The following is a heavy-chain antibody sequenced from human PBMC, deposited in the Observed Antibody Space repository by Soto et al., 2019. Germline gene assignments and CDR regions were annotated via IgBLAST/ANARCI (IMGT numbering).Heavy chain of an antibody. Sequence: EVQLLESGGGLVQPGGSLRLSCAASGFTFSSYAMSWVRQAPGKGLEWVSAISGSGGSTYYADSVKGRFTISRDNSKNTLYLQMNSLRAEDTAVFYCAKNYGSGSYHQPFDYWGQGTLVTVSS. CDR1: GFTFSSYA. CDR2: ISGSGGST. D-gene: IGHD3-10*01. J-gene: IGHJ4*02. CDR3: AKNYGSGSYHQPFDY. V-gene: IGHV3-23*01.